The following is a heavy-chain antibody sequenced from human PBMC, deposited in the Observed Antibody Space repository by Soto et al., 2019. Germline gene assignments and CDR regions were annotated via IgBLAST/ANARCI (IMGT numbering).Heavy chain of an antibody. Sequence: QVQLVQSGAEVKKPGSSVKVSCKASGGTFSSYAISWVRQAPGQGLEWMGGIIPIFGTAIYAQKFQGRVTITADESTSTAYMELSSLRSEDTAMYYCARAGRSSGWFYYFDYWGQGTLVTVSS. CDR1: GGTFSSYA. J-gene: IGHJ4*02. V-gene: IGHV1-69*01. CDR3: ARAGRSSGWFYYFDY. D-gene: IGHD6-19*01. CDR2: IIPIFGTA.